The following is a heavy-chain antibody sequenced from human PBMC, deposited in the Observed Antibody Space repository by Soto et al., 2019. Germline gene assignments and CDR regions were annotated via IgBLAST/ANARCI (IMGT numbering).Heavy chain of an antibody. CDR3: AADLPYYYGSGSYLFDY. D-gene: IGHD3-10*01. J-gene: IGHJ4*02. V-gene: IGHV1-58*02. CDR1: GFTFTSSA. CDR2: IVVGSGNT. Sequence: SVKVSCKASGFTFTSSAMQWVRQARGQRLEWIGWIVVGSGNTNYAQKFQERVTITRDMSTSTAYMELSSLRSEDTAVYYCAADLPYYYGSGSYLFDYWGQGTLVTVSS.